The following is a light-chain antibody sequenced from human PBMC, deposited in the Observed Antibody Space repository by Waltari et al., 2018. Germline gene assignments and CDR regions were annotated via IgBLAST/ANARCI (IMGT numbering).Light chain of an antibody. CDR3: QQYNDWPRT. J-gene: IGKJ1*01. V-gene: IGKV3-15*01. CDR1: QSVSSN. CDR2: GAS. Sequence: EIVMTQSPATLSVSPGERATLPCRASQSVSSNLAWYQQKPGQSPRLLIYGASTRATGIAARFGGSGSGTEFTLTISSLQSEDFALYYCQQYNDWPRTFGQGTKVEV.